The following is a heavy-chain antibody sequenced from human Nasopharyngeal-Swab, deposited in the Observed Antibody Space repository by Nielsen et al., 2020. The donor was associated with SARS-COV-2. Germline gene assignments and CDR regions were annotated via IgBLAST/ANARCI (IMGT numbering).Heavy chain of an antibody. CDR3: ARGRGGYCSSTSCYGGRGMDV. J-gene: IGHJ6*02. D-gene: IGHD2-2*01. CDR2: IYYSGST. V-gene: IGHV4-39*07. Sequence: PGKGLEWIGSIYYSGSTYYNPSLKSRVTISVNTSKNQFSLKLSSVTAADTAVYYCARGRGGYCSSTSCYGGRGMDVWGQGTTVTVSS.